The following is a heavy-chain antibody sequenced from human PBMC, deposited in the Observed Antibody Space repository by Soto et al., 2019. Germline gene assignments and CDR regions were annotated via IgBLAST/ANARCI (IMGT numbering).Heavy chain of an antibody. CDR2: ISYDGSNK. CDR1: GFTFSSYG. D-gene: IGHD2-15*01. V-gene: IGHV3-30*03. J-gene: IGHJ3*02. Sequence: VGSLRLSCAASGFTFSSYGMHWVRQAPGKGLEWVAVISYDGSNKNYVDSVRGRFAISRDNAKNSLYLQMNSLRADDTAVYYCATYRYCDSGGCRWGFDIWGQGTVVTVSS. CDR3: ATYRYCDSGGCRWGFDI.